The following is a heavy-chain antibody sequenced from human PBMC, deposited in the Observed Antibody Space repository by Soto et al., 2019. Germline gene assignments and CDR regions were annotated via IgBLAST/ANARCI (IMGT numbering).Heavy chain of an antibody. CDR2: INPNSGGT. CDR3: AGPLYSTQFY. D-gene: IGHD6-13*01. J-gene: IGHJ4*02. CDR1: GYTFTGYY. V-gene: IGHV1-2*02. Sequence: ASVKVSCKASGYTFTGYYIHWIRQAPGQGLEWMGWINPNSGGTNYAQKFQGRVTLTRDTSITTAYMELSRLRSDDTAVYYCAGPLYSTQFYWGQGTLVTVSS.